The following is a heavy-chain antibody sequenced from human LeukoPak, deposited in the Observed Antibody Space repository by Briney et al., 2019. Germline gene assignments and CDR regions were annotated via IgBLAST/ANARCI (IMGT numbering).Heavy chain of an antibody. J-gene: IGHJ4*02. Sequence: GGSLRLSCAASGFTVSSNYMSWVRQAPGKGLEWVSVIYSGGSTYYADSVKGRFTISRDNSKNTLYLQMNSLRAEDTAVYYCASLAHLTFGGVIETEYLDYWGQGTLVTVSS. CDR1: GFTVSSNY. V-gene: IGHV3-66*01. CDR3: ASLAHLTFGGVIETEYLDY. CDR2: IYSGGST. D-gene: IGHD3-16*02.